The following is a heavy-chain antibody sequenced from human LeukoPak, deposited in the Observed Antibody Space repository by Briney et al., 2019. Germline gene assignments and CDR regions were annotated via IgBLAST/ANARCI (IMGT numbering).Heavy chain of an antibody. CDR1: GDSISSGGYS. D-gene: IGHD2-2*01. V-gene: IGHV4-30-2*01. CDR2: IYHSGST. CDR3: ARSVVPAAIFDY. Sequence: SQTLSLTCAVSGDSISSGGYSWSWIRQPPGKGLEWIGYIYHSGSTYYNPSLKSRVTISVDRSKNQFSLKLSSVTAADTAVYYCARSVVPAAIFDYWGQGTLVTVSS. J-gene: IGHJ4*02.